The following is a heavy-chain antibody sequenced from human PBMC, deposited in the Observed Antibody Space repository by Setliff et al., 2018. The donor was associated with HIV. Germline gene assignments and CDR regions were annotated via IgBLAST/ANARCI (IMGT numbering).Heavy chain of an antibody. J-gene: IGHJ4*02. Sequence: PSETLSLTCTVSGGSISSYYWSWIRQPPGKGLEWIGYIYTSGTTNYNPSLKSRVTISVDTSKNQFSLKLSSVTAADTAVYYCARGLSFYDPGGFDYWGQGTLVTVSS. V-gene: IGHV4-4*09. D-gene: IGHD3-22*01. CDR3: ARGLSFYDPGGFDY. CDR2: IYTSGTT. CDR1: GGSISSYY.